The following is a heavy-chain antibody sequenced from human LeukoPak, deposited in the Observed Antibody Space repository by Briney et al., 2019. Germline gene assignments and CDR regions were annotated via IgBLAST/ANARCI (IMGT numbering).Heavy chain of an antibody. D-gene: IGHD3-10*01. V-gene: IGHV5-51*01. CDR1: GHSFTSYW. Sequence: GESLKISSKRSGHSFTSYWIGCVRPLPRKRLAWMGIIYPGDSDSRFSPSFQGQVTISADKSISTAYLQWSSLKASDTAMYYCARAPGEGVTDFDYWGQGTLVTVSS. CDR2: IYPGDSDS. CDR3: ARAPGEGVTDFDY. J-gene: IGHJ4*02.